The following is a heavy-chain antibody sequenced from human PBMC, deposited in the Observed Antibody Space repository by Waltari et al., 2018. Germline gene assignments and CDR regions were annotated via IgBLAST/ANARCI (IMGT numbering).Heavy chain of an antibody. J-gene: IGHJ3*01. CDR3: ATYIGASIGTAAFDV. D-gene: IGHD5-12*01. Sequence: QLQLQESGPGLGKPSATLSLTCNVSGGSITSNRHYWAWIRQPPGQGLEWIATVSYNGATYSSPSLKSRVTVSRDTSKNHLSLKLGSVTAADTAVYYCATYIGASIGTAAFDVWGQGTMVTVSS. CDR2: VSYNGAT. CDR1: GGSITSNRHY. V-gene: IGHV4-39*02.